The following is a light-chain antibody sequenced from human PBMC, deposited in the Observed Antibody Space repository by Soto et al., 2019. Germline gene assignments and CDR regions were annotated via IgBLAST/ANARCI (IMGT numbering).Light chain of an antibody. CDR3: SSFTSSTTLV. CDR1: SGDIGGYNY. Sequence: QSALTQPASVSGSPGQSITISCTGTSGDIGGYNYVSWYQQHPGRAPKLLIYEVTNRPSGVSDRFYASKSGNTASLTISRLQAEDEADYYCSSFTSSTTLVFGGGTKVTVL. J-gene: IGLJ3*02. CDR2: EVT. V-gene: IGLV2-14*01.